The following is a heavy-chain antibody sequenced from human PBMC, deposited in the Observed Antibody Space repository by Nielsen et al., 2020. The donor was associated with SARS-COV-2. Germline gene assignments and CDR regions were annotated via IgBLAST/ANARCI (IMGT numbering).Heavy chain of an antibody. V-gene: IGHV3-53*04. J-gene: IGHJ4*02. D-gene: IGHD4-23*01. CDR2: IYSGGST. CDR3: SSPTVAY. CDR1: GFTFSSYA. Sequence: GGSLRLSCAASGFTFSSYAMSWVRQAPGKGLEWVSVIYSGGSTYYADSVKGRFTISRHNSKNTLYLQMNSLRAEDTAVYYCSSPTVAYWGQGTLVTVSS.